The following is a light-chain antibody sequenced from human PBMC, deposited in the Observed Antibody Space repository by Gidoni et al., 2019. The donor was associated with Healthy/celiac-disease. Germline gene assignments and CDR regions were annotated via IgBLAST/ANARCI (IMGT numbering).Light chain of an antibody. Sequence: QSALTQPASVSGSPGQSITVSCTGTSSDVGNYNYSSWYQHHPGKAPKLLIYEVTDRPSGVSNRFSGSKSGNTASLTISGLQAEDEADYYCSSYTSSSTVVFGGGTKLTVL. J-gene: IGLJ2*01. CDR2: EVT. CDR3: SSYTSSSTVV. CDR1: SSDVGNYNY. V-gene: IGLV2-14*01.